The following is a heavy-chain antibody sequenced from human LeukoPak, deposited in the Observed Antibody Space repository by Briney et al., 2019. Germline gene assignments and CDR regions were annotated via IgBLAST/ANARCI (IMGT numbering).Heavy chain of an antibody. CDR1: GFTFSSYS. CDR2: ISSSSSYI. Sequence: GGSLRLYCAASGFTFSSYSMNWVRQAPGKGLEWVSSISSSSSYIYYADSVKGRFTISRDNAKNSLYLQMNSLRAEDTAVYYCARDLRHIVVVPAAIRGSRHAFDIWGQGTMVTVSS. CDR3: ARDLRHIVVVPAAIRGSRHAFDI. J-gene: IGHJ3*02. D-gene: IGHD2-2*02. V-gene: IGHV3-21*01.